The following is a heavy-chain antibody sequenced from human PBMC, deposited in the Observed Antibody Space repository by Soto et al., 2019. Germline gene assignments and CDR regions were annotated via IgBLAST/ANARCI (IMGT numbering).Heavy chain of an antibody. D-gene: IGHD1-1*01. V-gene: IGHV1-18*04. CDR3: ARDGERDTGLNFYYYLHGMDA. Sequence: ASVKVSCKASGYTFTTSGISWVRQAPGQGLEWMGWISPYTGTTKYAEKFQGEMTRTTDTATSTAYMDLRSLRSDDTAVYYCARDGERDTGLNFYYYLHGMDAWGQGTRVTVSS. J-gene: IGHJ6*02. CDR1: GYTFTTSG. CDR2: ISPYTGTT.